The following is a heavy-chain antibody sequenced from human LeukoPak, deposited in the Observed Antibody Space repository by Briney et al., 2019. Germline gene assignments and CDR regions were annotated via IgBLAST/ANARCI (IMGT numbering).Heavy chain of an antibody. D-gene: IGHD1-1*01. J-gene: IGHJ6*03. Sequence: GGSLRLSCAASGITFSRHAMAWVRQAPGKGLEWVSTISGTVIAYYADSVKGRFTISRDNSKNTLYLQMNSLRAEDTAMYYCARDGYGYNYMDVWGKGTTVTVSS. CDR1: GITFSRHA. CDR2: ISGTVIA. V-gene: IGHV3-23*01. CDR3: ARDGYGYNYMDV.